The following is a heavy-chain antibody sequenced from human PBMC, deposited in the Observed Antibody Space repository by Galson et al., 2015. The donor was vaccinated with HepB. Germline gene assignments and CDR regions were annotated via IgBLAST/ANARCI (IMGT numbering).Heavy chain of an antibody. V-gene: IGHV3-53*01. J-gene: IGHJ4*02. CDR1: GFTVSSNY. CDR2: IYSGGST. D-gene: IGHD1-26*01. CDR3: ARHSIVGVYFDY. Sequence: SLRLSCAASGFTVSSNYMSWVRQAPGKGLEWVSVIYSGGSTYYADSVKGRFTISRDNSKNTLYLQMNSLRAEDTAVYYCARHSIVGVYFDYWGQGTLVTVSS.